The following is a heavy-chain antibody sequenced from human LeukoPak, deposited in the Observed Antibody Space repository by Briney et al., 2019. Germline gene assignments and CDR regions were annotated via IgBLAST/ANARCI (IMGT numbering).Heavy chain of an antibody. J-gene: IGHJ4*02. Sequence: GESLKISCKGSGYSFTNYWIGWVRQMPGKGLEWMGIIYPGDSDTRYSPSSQGQVTISADKSISTAYLQWSSLKASDSAIYYCAKTPYSSSWYVFDYWGQGTLVTVSS. CDR2: IYPGDSDT. CDR3: AKTPYSSSWYVFDY. V-gene: IGHV5-51*01. CDR1: GYSFTNYW. D-gene: IGHD6-13*01.